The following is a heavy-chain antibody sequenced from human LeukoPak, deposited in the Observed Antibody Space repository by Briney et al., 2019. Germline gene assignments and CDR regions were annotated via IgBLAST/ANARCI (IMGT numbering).Heavy chain of an antibody. CDR2: IIPVFGTA. V-gene: IGHV1-69*13. Sequence: GASVKVSCKASGYTFTSYGISWVRQAPGQGLEWMGGIIPVFGTANYAQKFQGRVTITADESTSTAYMELSSLRSEDTAVYYCARAGSGYSYGYSDYWGQGTLVTVSS. D-gene: IGHD5-18*01. J-gene: IGHJ4*02. CDR1: GYTFTSYG. CDR3: ARAGSGYSYGYSDY.